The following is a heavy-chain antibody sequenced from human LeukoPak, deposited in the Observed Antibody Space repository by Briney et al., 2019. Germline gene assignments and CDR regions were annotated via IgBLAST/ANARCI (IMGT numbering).Heavy chain of an antibody. CDR1: GYTFTSYG. D-gene: IGHD3-3*01. J-gene: IGHJ6*03. CDR3: ARTQRITIFGVVIASTMDV. CDR2: ISAYNGNT. Sequence: ASVKVSFKASGYTFTSYGISWVRQAPGQGLEWMGWISAYNGNTNYAQKLQGRVTMTTDPSTSTAYMELRSLRSDDTAVYYCARTQRITIFGVVIASTMDVWGKGTTVTVSS. V-gene: IGHV1-18*01.